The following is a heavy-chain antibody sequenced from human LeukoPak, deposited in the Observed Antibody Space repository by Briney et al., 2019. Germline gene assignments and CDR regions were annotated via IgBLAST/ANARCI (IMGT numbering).Heavy chain of an antibody. V-gene: IGHV1-2*02. Sequence: GASVKVSCKASGYTFTGYYMHWVRQAPGQGLEWMGWINPNSGGTNYAQKFQGRVTMTRDTSISTAYMELSSLRSEDTAVYYCARHVLRFLEWLLSHDAFDIWGQGTMVTVSS. D-gene: IGHD3-3*01. CDR3: ARHVLRFLEWLLSHDAFDI. CDR1: GYTFTGYY. J-gene: IGHJ3*02. CDR2: INPNSGGT.